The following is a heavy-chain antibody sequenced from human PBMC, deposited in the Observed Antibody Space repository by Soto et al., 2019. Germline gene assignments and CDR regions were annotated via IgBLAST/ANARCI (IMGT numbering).Heavy chain of an antibody. Sequence: PSETLSLTCTVSGGSISSGGYYWSWIRQHPGKGLEWIGYIYYSGSTYYNPSLKSRVTISVDTSKNQFSLKLSSVTAADTAVYYCARDSEVVAAAGYYYYGTDVWGQGTTVTVSS. D-gene: IGHD6-13*01. V-gene: IGHV4-31*03. CDR1: GGSISSGGYY. CDR3: ARDSEVVAAAGYYYYGTDV. J-gene: IGHJ6*02. CDR2: IYYSGST.